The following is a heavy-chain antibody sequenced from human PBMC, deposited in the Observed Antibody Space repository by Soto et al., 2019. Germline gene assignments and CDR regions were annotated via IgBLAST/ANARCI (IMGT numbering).Heavy chain of an antibody. J-gene: IGHJ5*02. Sequence: EVQLVESGGGLVQPGGSLRLSCAASGFSFSTYWMAWVRQAPGKGLEWVANIDQGVGDEYYVDSVRGRFTISRDNAKNSLYLQMNSLRAEDTAIYYCARGGKWFDPWGQGTLVSVSS. CDR3: ARGGKWFDP. CDR2: IDQGVGDE. CDR1: GFSFSTYW. D-gene: IGHD3-10*01. V-gene: IGHV3-7*05.